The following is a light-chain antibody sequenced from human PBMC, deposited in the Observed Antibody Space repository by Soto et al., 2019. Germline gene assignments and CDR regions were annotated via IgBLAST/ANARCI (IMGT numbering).Light chain of an antibody. Sequence: DIQMTQSPSTLSGSVGDRVTITCRASQTISNWLAWYQQKPGTAPKVLIYHASNLQSGVPSRFSGSGSGTDFTLTISRLEPEDFAVYYCQHYGYPQWTFGQGTKVDIK. V-gene: IGKV1-5*01. CDR2: HAS. CDR1: QTISNW. CDR3: QHYGYPQWT. J-gene: IGKJ1*01.